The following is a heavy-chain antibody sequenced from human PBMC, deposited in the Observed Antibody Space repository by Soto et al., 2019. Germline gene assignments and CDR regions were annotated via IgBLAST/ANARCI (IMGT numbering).Heavy chain of an antibody. J-gene: IGHJ4*02. V-gene: IGHV3-30*18. Sequence: QVQLVESGGGVVQPGRSLRLSCAASGFTFSSYGMHWVRQAPGKGLEWVAVISYDGSNKYYADSVKGRFTISRDNSKNTLYLQMNSLRAEDTAVYYCAKARSCDYWGQGTLVTVSS. CDR1: GFTFSSYG. CDR3: AKARSCDY. CDR2: ISYDGSNK.